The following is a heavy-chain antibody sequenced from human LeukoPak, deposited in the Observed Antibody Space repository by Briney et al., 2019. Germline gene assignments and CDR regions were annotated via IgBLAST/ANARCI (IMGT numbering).Heavy chain of an antibody. CDR1: GYTFTDTN. Sequence: ASVKVSCKESGYTFTDTNVHWVRQAPGQGLECVVMIYPRGTITTSAQKFQGTVSVTRDKFPSTVYMDLWSLRSEDTAPYYCFREGGPSGQGTPVTVSS. V-gene: IGHV1-46*03. J-gene: IGHJ5*02. D-gene: IGHD2-15*01. CDR3: FREGGP. CDR2: IYPRGTIT.